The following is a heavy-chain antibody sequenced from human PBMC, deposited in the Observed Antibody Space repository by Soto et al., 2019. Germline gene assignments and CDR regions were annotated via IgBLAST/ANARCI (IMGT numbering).Heavy chain of an antibody. CDR3: AIDEGSDLYYFAMDV. J-gene: IGHJ6*02. CDR2: ISAYRGNT. V-gene: IGHV1-18*01. Sequence: ASVKVSCKASGYTFTSYYISWVRQAPGKVLEWMIWISAYRGNTNYAQKPQGRVTMDTDTSSSRAYRELRSLRAEDTALYYCAIDEGSDLYYFAMDVWGQGNTVTVSS. D-gene: IGHD2-21*02. CDR1: GYTFTSYY.